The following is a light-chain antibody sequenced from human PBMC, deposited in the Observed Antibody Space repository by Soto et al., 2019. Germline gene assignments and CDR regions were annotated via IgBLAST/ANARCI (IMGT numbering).Light chain of an antibody. CDR1: SSDIGAYNY. CDR2: EVS. Sequence: QSALTQPASVSGSPGQSITLSCSGTSSDIGAYNYVSWYQQHPGKAPKLMIYEVSNRPSGVSTRFSGSKSGNTASLTISGLQADDEAEYYCTSYTTTSSLGVFGGGTKVTVL. J-gene: IGLJ2*01. V-gene: IGLV2-14*01. CDR3: TSYTTTSSLGV.